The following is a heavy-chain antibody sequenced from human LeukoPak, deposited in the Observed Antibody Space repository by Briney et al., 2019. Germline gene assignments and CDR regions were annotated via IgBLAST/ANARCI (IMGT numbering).Heavy chain of an antibody. V-gene: IGHV4-59*01. Sequence: SETLSLTCTVSGGSISSYYWSWIRQPPGKGLEWIGYIYYSGSTNYNPSLKSRVTISVDTSKNQFSLKLSSVTAADTAAYYCARPHTTGTTGGFDYWGQGTLVTVSS. CDR2: IYYSGST. J-gene: IGHJ4*02. CDR1: GGSISSYY. D-gene: IGHD1-1*01. CDR3: ARPHTTGTTGGFDY.